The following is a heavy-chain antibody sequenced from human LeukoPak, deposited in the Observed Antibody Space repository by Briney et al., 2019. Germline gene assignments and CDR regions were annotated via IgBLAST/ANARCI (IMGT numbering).Heavy chain of an antibody. CDR1: GFTFSTYT. CDR3: VQQTAGVVY. J-gene: IGHJ4*02. CDR2: VSSSGGST. V-gene: IGHV3-64D*09. Sequence: GGSLRLSCSASGFTFSTYTMHWVRQAPGKGLEYVSAVSSSGGSTFYADSVKGRFTISRDNSKNTLYLQMSRLRAGDTALYYCVQQTAGVVYWGQGTLVTVSS. D-gene: IGHD6-25*01.